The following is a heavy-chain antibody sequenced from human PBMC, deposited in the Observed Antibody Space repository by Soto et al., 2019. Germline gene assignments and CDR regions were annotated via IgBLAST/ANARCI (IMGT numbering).Heavy chain of an antibody. CDR3: ASYGSAAGRFDY. CDR2: INHSGST. Sequence: QVQLQQWGAGLLKPSETLSLTCAVYGGSFSGYYWSWIRQPPGKGLEWIGEINHSGSTNYNPSLKSRVTISVDTSKTQFSLKLSSVTAADTAVYYCASYGSAAGRFDYWGQGTLVTVSS. V-gene: IGHV4-34*01. D-gene: IGHD6-25*01. CDR1: GGSFSGYY. J-gene: IGHJ4*02.